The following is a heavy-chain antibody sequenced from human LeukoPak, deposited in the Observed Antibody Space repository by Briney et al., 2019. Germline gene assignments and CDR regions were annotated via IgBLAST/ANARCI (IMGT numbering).Heavy chain of an antibody. CDR1: GYTFTGYY. Sequence: ASVKVSCKASGYTFTGYYIHWVRQAPRQGLEWMGWINPPNGFTNNAQKFQGRVTMTRDTSISTSYMEMSRLRSGDTAVYYCARVTLAATPMAPVDYWGQGTLVTVSS. D-gene: IGHD5-18*01. V-gene: IGHV1-2*02. CDR3: ARVTLAATPMAPVDY. CDR2: INPPNGFT. J-gene: IGHJ4*02.